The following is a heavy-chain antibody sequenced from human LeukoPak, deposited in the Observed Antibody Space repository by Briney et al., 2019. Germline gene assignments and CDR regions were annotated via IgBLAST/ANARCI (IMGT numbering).Heavy chain of an antibody. J-gene: IGHJ4*02. CDR2: IYYSGST. Sequence: SETLSLTCTVSGGSISSGDYYWSWIRQPPGKGLEWIGYIYYSGSTYYNPSLKSRVTISVDTSKNQFSLKLSSVTAADTAVYYCARGRPETEVTDNYYFDCWGQGTLVTVSS. CDR3: ARGRPETEVTDNYYFDC. V-gene: IGHV4-30-4*01. CDR1: GGSISSGDYY. D-gene: IGHD1-14*01.